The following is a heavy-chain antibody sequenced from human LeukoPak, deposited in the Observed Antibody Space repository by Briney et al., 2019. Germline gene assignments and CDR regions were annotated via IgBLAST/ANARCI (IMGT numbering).Heavy chain of an antibody. CDR3: AKWPEGAMDYFDY. CDR2: ISGDGTRT. J-gene: IGHJ4*02. Sequence: PGGSLRLSCAASGFSFSSYAMTGARQATVKGLEWVSAISGDGTRTYYADSVKGRFTTSRDNSKNTLYLEMSSLRVEDTAIYYCAKWPEGAMDYFDYWGQGTLVTVSS. V-gene: IGHV3-23*01. D-gene: IGHD3-16*01. CDR1: GFSFSSYA.